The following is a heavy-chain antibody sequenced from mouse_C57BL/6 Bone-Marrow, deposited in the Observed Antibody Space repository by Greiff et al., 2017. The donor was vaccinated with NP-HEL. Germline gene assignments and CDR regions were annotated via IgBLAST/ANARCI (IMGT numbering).Heavy chain of an antibody. V-gene: IGHV1-76*01. D-gene: IGHD1-1*01. J-gene: IGHJ4*01. CDR1: GYTFTDYY. CDR3: AATTVDAMDY. CDR2: IYPGSGNT. Sequence: VQLQQSGAELVRPGASVKLSCKASGYTFTDYYINWVKQRPGQGLEWIARIYPGSGNTYYNEKFKGKATLTAEKSSSTAYMQLSSLTSEDSAVYFCAATTVDAMDYWGQGTSVTVSS.